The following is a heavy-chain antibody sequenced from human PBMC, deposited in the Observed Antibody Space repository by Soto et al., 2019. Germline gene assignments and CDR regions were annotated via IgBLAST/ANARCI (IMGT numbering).Heavy chain of an antibody. Sequence: PGGSLRLSCAASGFTFSSYAMHWVRQAPGKGLEWVAVISYDGSNKYYADSVKGRFTISRDDSKNTLYLQMNSLRAEDTAVYYCARAALSFESEMCYYDSSGYCPYNWFDPWGQGTLVTVSS. CDR3: ARAALSFESEMCYYDSSGYCPYNWFDP. CDR1: GFTFSSYA. CDR2: ISYDGSNK. J-gene: IGHJ5*02. V-gene: IGHV3-30-3*01. D-gene: IGHD3-22*01.